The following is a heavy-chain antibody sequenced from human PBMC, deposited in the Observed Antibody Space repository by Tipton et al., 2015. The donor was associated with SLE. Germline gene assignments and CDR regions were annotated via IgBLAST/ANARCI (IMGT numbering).Heavy chain of an antibody. CDR3: AREREGLTGERWGHY. J-gene: IGHJ4*02. Sequence: GSLRLSCAASGFTFSSYSMNWVRQAPGKGLEWVSSISSSSSYIYYADSVKGRFTISRDNAKNSLYLQMNSLRAEDTAVYYCAREREGLTGERWGHYWGQGTLVTVSS. CDR2: ISSSSSYI. D-gene: IGHD7-27*01. V-gene: IGHV3-21*01. CDR1: GFTFSSYS.